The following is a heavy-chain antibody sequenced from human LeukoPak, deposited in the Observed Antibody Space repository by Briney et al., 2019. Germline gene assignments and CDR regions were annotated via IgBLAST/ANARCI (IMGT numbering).Heavy chain of an antibody. V-gene: IGHV1-46*01. Sequence: ASVKVSRKASGYTFTSYYMHWVRQAPGQGLEWMGIINPSGGSTSYAQKFQGRVTVTRDTSTSTVYMELSSLRSEDTAVYYCARDGNNNWFDPWGQGTLVTVSS. CDR3: ARDGNNNWFDP. J-gene: IGHJ5*02. D-gene: IGHD4-23*01. CDR1: GYTFTSYY. CDR2: INPSGGST.